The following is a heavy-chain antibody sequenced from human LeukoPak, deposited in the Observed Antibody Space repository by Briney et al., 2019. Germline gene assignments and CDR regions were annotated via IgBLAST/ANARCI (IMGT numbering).Heavy chain of an antibody. CDR2: IYSGGST. D-gene: IGHD1-26*01. V-gene: IGHV3-66*01. Sequence: GGSLRLSCVVSGFTVSSNYMSWFRQAPGKGLEWVSVIYSGGSTYYADSVKGRFTISRDNSKNTLYLQMNSLRAGYTAVYYCATNSGSYRGDFDYWGQGTLVTVSS. CDR1: GFTVSSNY. CDR3: ATNSGSYRGDFDY. J-gene: IGHJ4*02.